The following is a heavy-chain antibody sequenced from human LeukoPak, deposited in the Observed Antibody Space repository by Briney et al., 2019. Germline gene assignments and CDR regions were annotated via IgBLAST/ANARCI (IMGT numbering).Heavy chain of an antibody. V-gene: IGHV4-39*01. Sequence: SETLSLNCTVSGASIISGNDLWCLVRQAPGKRLEWIGSWHHSGITDYNPSVRSRVTISADTSKNQFSLKLTSVTAADSGLYFCARQYEYWGQGTLVTVSS. CDR2: WHHSGIT. CDR1: GASIISGNDL. CDR3: ARQYEY. J-gene: IGHJ4*02.